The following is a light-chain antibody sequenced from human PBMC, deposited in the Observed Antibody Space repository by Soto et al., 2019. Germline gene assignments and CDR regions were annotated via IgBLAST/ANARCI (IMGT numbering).Light chain of an antibody. J-gene: IGKJ1*01. CDR1: QAISTW. CDR3: QQANSFPRT. V-gene: IGKV1D-12*01. Sequence: DIQMTQSPSSVSASVGDRVTITCRASQAISTWLAWYQQKPGKAPKLLIYAASNLQTAVPSRFSGSGSGTDFTLTISSLQPEDFATYSCQQANSFPRTFGQGTKVEIK. CDR2: AAS.